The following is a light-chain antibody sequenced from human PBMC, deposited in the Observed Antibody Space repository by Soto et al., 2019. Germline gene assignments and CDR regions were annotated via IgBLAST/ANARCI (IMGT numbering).Light chain of an antibody. CDR2: DVS. Sequence: QSVLTQPASVSGSPGQSITISCTGTSSDVGGYNYVSWYQQHPGKAPKLLIYDVSNRPSGGSNRFSGSKSGNTASLTISGLQAEDEADYYCSSYTSSSTLDVVGTG. CDR3: SSYTSSSTLDV. CDR1: SSDVGGYNY. J-gene: IGLJ1*01. V-gene: IGLV2-14*01.